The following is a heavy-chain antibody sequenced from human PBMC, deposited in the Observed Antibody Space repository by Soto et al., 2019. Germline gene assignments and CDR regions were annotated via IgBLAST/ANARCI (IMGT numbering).Heavy chain of an antibody. CDR3: AGALNYGSGTFDAFDV. V-gene: IGHV1-69*13. D-gene: IGHD3-10*01. Sequence: SSVKVSCKASGVTFSSYAINWVRPAPVRGLELMGGIIPTFGPTNYAEKFRGRVSITADESTSTAYVERSSLRSEETAVYYCAGALNYGSGTFDAFDVWGQGTLVT. CDR2: IIPTFGPT. J-gene: IGHJ3*01. CDR1: GVTFSSYA.